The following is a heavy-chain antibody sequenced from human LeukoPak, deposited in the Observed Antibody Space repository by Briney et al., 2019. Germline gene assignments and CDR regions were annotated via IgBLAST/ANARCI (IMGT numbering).Heavy chain of an antibody. CDR1: GGSISSSTSY. Sequence: SGGLCVTCTVPGGSISSSTSYWGWISHPPGKGLEWIGSIYYSVSPYNNPSLKSRATILGETPKNRFSLKLSSGTATDTAVYYCARTYGDYDDAFDVWGQGTMVTLSS. CDR2: IYYSVSP. V-gene: IGHV4-39*01. J-gene: IGHJ3*01. D-gene: IGHD4-17*01. CDR3: ARTYGDYDDAFDV.